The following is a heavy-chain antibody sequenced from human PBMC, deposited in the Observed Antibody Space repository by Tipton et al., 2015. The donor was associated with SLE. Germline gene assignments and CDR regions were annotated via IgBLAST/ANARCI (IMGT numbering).Heavy chain of an antibody. CDR1: GFSFSNAW. D-gene: IGHD2-15*01. Sequence: SPRLSCVASGFSFSNAWMTWVRQAPGKGLEWVANIKQDGSEKYYVDSVKGRFTISRDNAKNSLYLQMNSLRAEDTAVYYCARVEMDIVVVVAATPLDYWGQGTLVTVSS. CDR2: IKQDGSEK. J-gene: IGHJ4*02. CDR3: ARVEMDIVVVVAATPLDY. V-gene: IGHV3-7*03.